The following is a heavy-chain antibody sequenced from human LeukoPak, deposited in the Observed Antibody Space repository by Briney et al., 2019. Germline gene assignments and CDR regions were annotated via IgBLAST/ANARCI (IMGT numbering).Heavy chain of an antibody. D-gene: IGHD6-19*01. CDR1: GGSFSGYY. CDR2: INHSGST. CDR3: AREAAVAKRGDYFDY. J-gene: IGHJ4*02. V-gene: IGHV4-34*01. Sequence: KSSETLSLICAVYGGSFSGYYWSWIRQPPGKGLEWIGEINHSGSTNYNSSLKSRVTISVDTSKNQFSLKLSSLSAADTAVYYCAREAAVAKRGDYFDYWGQGTLVIVSS.